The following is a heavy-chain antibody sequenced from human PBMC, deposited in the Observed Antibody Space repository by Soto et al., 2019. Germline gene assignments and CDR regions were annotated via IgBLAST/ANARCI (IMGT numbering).Heavy chain of an antibody. CDR2: IYPGDSDT. Sequence: GESLKISCKGSGYSFTSYWIGWVRQMPGKGLEWMGIIYPGDSDTRYSPSFQGQVTISADKSISTAYLQWSSLKASDTAMYYCARYRVVSYYYYYMDVWGKGNTVTVSS. V-gene: IGHV5-51*01. CDR1: GYSFTSYW. CDR3: ARYRVVSYYYYYMDV. D-gene: IGHD3-3*01. J-gene: IGHJ6*03.